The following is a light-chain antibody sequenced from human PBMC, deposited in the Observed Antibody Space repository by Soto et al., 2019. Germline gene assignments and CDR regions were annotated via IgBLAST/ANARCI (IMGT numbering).Light chain of an antibody. CDR3: QSYASSLSGYV. Sequence: QSVLTQPPSVSGAPGQRVTISCTGSSSNIGAGYDVHWYQQLPGTAPKLLIYGNSNRPSGVPDRFSGSKSGTSASLAITGLRAEDEADYYCQSYASSLSGYVFGTGTKVTVL. V-gene: IGLV1-40*01. CDR1: SSNIGAGYD. J-gene: IGLJ1*01. CDR2: GNS.